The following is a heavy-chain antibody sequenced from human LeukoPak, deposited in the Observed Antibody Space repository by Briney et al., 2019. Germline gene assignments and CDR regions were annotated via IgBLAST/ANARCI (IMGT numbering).Heavy chain of an antibody. J-gene: IGHJ4*02. CDR1: GFTFSSYT. D-gene: IGHD2-8*01. CDR2: ISTGGSI. CDR3: AKDPSN. V-gene: IGHV3-23*01. Sequence: GGSLRLSCAASGFTFSSYTMNWVRQAPGKGLEWVSYISTGGSISYADSVKGRFTISRDNSKNTLYLQMNSLRAEDTAVYYCAKDPSNWGQGTLVTVSS.